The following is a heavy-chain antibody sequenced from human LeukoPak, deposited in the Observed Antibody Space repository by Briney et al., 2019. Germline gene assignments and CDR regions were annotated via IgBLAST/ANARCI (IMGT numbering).Heavy chain of an antibody. D-gene: IGHD1-26*01. Sequence: GGSLRLSCAASGFTFSSYGMHWVRQAPGKGLEWVAFIRYDGSNKYYADSVKGRFTISRDNSKNTLYLQMNSLRAEDTAVYYCAKWDTTWELPHDYWGQGTLVTVSS. CDR3: AKWDTTWELPHDY. V-gene: IGHV3-30*02. CDR1: GFTFSSYG. J-gene: IGHJ4*02. CDR2: IRYDGSNK.